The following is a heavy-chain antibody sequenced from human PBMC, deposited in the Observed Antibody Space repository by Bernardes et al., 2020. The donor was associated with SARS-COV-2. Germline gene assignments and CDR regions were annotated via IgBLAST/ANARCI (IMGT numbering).Heavy chain of an antibody. CDR3: ARGNTGYGRFDS. CDR1: GFTLGRYW. V-gene: IGHV3-74*01. Sequence: DGSLRLSCAASGFTLGRYWMHWVRQAPGKGLVWVSRIYTGGSDSYYADSVKGRFTISRDNAKNTLYLQMNSLRVEDTAVYYCARGNTGYGRFDSWGQGTLVTVSS. CDR2: IYTGGSDS. J-gene: IGHJ4*02. D-gene: IGHD5-12*01.